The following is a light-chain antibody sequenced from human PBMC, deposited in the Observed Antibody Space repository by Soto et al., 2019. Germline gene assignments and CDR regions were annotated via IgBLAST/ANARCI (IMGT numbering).Light chain of an antibody. J-gene: IGKJ4*01. CDR1: QSISSY. CDR2: AAS. Sequence: DIQMTQSPSTLSGSVGDRVTITCRASQSISSYLNWYQQKPGKAPKLLIYAASSLQSGVPSRFSGSGSGTDFTLTISSLQPEDFATYYCQQSFNTPLTFGGGTKVDIK. V-gene: IGKV1-39*01. CDR3: QQSFNTPLT.